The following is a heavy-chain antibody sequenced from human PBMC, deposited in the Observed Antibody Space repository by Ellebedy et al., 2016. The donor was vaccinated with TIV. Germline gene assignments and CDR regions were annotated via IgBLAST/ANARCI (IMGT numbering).Heavy chain of an antibody. D-gene: IGHD7-27*01. CDR2: ISGSSLTI. Sequence: GESLKISCAASGFTFTSYSMNWVRQAPGKGLEWLSYISGSSLTIYYADSVKVRFTISRDNAENSLYLQMTSLRAEDTAVYYCARDMAWGNERVNDALDIWGQGTMVIVSP. J-gene: IGHJ3*02. CDR3: ARDMAWGNERVNDALDI. V-gene: IGHV3-48*04. CDR1: GFTFTSYS.